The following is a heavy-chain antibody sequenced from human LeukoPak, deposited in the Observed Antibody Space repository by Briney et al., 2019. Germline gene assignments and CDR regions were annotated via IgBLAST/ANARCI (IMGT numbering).Heavy chain of an antibody. D-gene: IGHD6-6*01. CDR1: GGSISSGSYY. CDR3: AREQLVGNWFDP. CDR2: IYTSGST. J-gene: IGHJ5*02. V-gene: IGHV4-61*02. Sequence: SSETLSLTCTVSGGSISSGSYYWSWIRQPAGKGLEWIGRIYTSGSTNYNPSLKSRVTISVDTSKNQFSLKLGSVTAADTAVYYCAREQLVGNWFDPWGQGTLVTVSS.